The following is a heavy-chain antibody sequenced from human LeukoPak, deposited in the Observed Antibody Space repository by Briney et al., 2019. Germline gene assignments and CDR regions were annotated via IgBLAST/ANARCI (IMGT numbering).Heavy chain of an antibody. D-gene: IGHD3-22*01. J-gene: IGHJ4*02. CDR3: ATVLHYDSSGYYYVGGYYFDY. V-gene: IGHV1-2*02. Sequence: ASVKVSCKASGYTFTGYYMHWVRQAPGQGLEWMGWINPNSGGTNYAQKFQGRVTMTRDTSISTAYMELSRLRSDDTAVYYCATVLHYDSSGYYYVGGYYFDYWGQGTLVTVSS. CDR2: INPNSGGT. CDR1: GYTFTGYY.